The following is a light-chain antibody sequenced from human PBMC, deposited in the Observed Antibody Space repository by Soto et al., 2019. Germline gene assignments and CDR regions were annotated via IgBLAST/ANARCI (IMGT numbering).Light chain of an antibody. CDR3: AAWDDSLSGYV. CDR2: RNN. Sequence: QSVLTQPPSASGTPGQRVTISCSGSSFNIGTNYVYWYQQLPGTAPKLLIYRNNQRPSGVPDRFSGSKSGTSASLAISGLRSEDEADHYCAAWDDSLSGYVFGTGTKLTVL. CDR1: SFNIGTNY. J-gene: IGLJ1*01. V-gene: IGLV1-47*01.